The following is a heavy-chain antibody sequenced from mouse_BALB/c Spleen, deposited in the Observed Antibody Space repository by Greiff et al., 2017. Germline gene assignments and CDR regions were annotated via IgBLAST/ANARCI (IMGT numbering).Heavy chain of an antibody. J-gene: IGHJ4*01. CDR2: IRSKSNNYAT. CDR3: VREEIIWGGGMDY. V-gene: IGHV10-3*03. D-gene: IGHD4-1*01. Sequence: EADGGLVQPKGSLKLSCAASGFTFNTYAMHWVCQAPGKGLEWVARIRSKSNNYATYYADSVKDRFTISRDDSQSMLYLQMNNLKTEDTAMYYCVREEIIWGGGMDYWGQGTSVTVSS. CDR1: GFTFNTYA.